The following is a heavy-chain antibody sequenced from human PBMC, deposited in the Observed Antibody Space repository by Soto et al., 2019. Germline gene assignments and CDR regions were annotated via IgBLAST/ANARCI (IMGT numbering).Heavy chain of an antibody. V-gene: IGHV4-30-4*01. CDR1: GGSISSCDYY. CDR2: IYYSGST. D-gene: IGHD1-26*01. J-gene: IGHJ2*01. Sequence: QVQLQESGPGLVKPSQTLSLTCTVSGGSISSCDYYWSWIRQPPGKGLEWIGYIYYSGSTYYNPSLKSRVTLSVDTSKNQFSLKISSVTAADTAVYYCAREVGATGGPHHWYFYLWGRGTLVTVSS. CDR3: AREVGATGGPHHWYFYL.